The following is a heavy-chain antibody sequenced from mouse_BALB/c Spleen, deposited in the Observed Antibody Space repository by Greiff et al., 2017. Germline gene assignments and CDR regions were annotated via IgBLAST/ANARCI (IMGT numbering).Heavy chain of an antibody. CDR1: GYTFTSYW. Sequence: QVQLQQSGAELARPGASVKLSCKASGYTFTSYWMQWVKQRPGQGLEWIGAIYPGDGDTRYTQKFKGKATLTADKSSSTAYMQLSSLASEDSAVYYCARGTTVVGDYWGQGTTLTVSS. V-gene: IGHV1-87*01. CDR3: ARGTTVVGDY. J-gene: IGHJ2*01. D-gene: IGHD1-1*01. CDR2: IYPGDGDT.